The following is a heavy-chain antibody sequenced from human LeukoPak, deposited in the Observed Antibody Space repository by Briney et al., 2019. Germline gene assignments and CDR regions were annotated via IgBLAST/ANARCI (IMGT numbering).Heavy chain of an antibody. Sequence: GGSLRLSCAASGFTFSSYAMSWVRQAPGKGLEWVSAISGSGGSTYYADSVEGRFTISRDNSKNTLYLQMNSLRAEDTAVYYCAKSPPVVVVVAATLVQHWGQGTLVTVSS. J-gene: IGHJ1*01. CDR1: GFTFSSYA. V-gene: IGHV3-23*01. CDR2: ISGSGGST. CDR3: AKSPPVVVVVAATLVQH. D-gene: IGHD2-15*01.